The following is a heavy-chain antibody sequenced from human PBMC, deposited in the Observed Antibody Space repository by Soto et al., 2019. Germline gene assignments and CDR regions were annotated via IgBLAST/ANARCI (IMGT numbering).Heavy chain of an antibody. Sequence: QVQLVQSGAEVKKPGSSVKVSCKASGGTFSSYAISWVRQAPGQGLERMGGIIPIFGTANYAQKFQGRVTITADESTSTAYMELSSLRSEDTAVYYCARARPLVAATAGWFDPWGQGTLVTVSS. D-gene: IGHD2-15*01. CDR3: ARARPLVAATAGWFDP. V-gene: IGHV1-69*12. CDR1: GGTFSSYA. CDR2: IIPIFGTA. J-gene: IGHJ5*02.